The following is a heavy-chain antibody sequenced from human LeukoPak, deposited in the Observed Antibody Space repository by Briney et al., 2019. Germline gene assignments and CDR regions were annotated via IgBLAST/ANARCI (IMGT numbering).Heavy chain of an antibody. J-gene: IGHJ4*02. CDR3: TRGGSQGDFDY. V-gene: IGHV3-73*01. CDR1: GFTFSGSA. CDR2: IRSKANSYAT. Sequence: GGSLRLSCAASGFTFSGSAMHWVRQASGKGLEWVGRIRSKANSYATAYAASVKGRFTISRDDSKNTAYLQMNSLKTEDTAVYYCTRGGSQGDFDYWGQGTLVTVSS. D-gene: IGHD1-26*01.